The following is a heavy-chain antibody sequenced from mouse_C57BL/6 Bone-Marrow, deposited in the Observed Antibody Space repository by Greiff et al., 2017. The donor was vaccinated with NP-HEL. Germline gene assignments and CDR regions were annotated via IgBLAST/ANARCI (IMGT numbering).Heavy chain of an antibody. CDR3: ARDYGSSPWFAY. V-gene: IGHV1-69*01. Sequence: QVQLQQPGAELVMPGASVKLSCKASGYTFTSYWIHWVKQRPGQGLEWIGEIDPSDSYTNYNQKFKGKSTLTVDKSSSTAYMQLSSLTSEDSAVYYCARDYGSSPWFAYWGQGTLVTVSA. CDR2: IDPSDSYT. J-gene: IGHJ3*01. D-gene: IGHD1-1*01. CDR1: GYTFTSYW.